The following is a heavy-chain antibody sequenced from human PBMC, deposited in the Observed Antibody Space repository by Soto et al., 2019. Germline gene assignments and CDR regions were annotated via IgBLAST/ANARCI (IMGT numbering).Heavy chain of an antibody. V-gene: IGHV3-21*01. Sequence: GGSLRLSCAASELTFSSYSMNWVRQAPGKGLEWVSSISSSSRYIYYADSVKGRFTISRDNAKNSLYLQMNSRRAEDTAVYYCARDRLRVRGYYYGMDVWGQGTTVTVSS. CDR1: ELTFSSYS. CDR3: ARDRLRVRGYYYGMDV. D-gene: IGHD3-10*01. CDR2: ISSSSRYI. J-gene: IGHJ6*02.